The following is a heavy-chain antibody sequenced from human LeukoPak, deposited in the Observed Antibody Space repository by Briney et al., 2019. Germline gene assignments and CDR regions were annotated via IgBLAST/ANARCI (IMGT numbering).Heavy chain of an antibody. CDR1: GFTFSDYY. J-gene: IGHJ3*02. CDR3: ASEMKDIVATIRAFDI. Sequence: PGGSLRLSCAASGFTFSDYYMSWIRQAPGKGLEWVSYISSSGSTIYYADSVKGRFTISRDNAKNSLYLQMNSLRAEDTAVYYCASEMKDIVATIRAFDIWGQGTMVTVSS. V-gene: IGHV3-11*04. D-gene: IGHD5-12*01. CDR2: ISSSGSTI.